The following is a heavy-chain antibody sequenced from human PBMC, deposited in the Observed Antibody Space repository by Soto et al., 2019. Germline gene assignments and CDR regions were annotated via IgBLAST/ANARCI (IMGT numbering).Heavy chain of an antibody. CDR3: AREDSGPPAFDI. J-gene: IGHJ3*02. CDR1: GFTFSSYW. CDR2: INGDGSDT. Sequence: EVQLVESGGNLVQPGGSLRLSCGASGFTFSSYWMHWVRQAPGKGLVWVSCINGDGSDTRYADSVKGRFTISRDNAKNTLYLQMSSLRDEDTALYYCAREDSGPPAFDIWGQGTMVTVSS. V-gene: IGHV3-74*01. D-gene: IGHD2-15*01.